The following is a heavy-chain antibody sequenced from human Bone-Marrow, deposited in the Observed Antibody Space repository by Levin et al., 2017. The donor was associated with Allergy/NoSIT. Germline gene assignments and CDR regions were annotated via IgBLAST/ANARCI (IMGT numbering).Heavy chain of an antibody. CDR3: ARNGLRAGQFYLDL. CDR2: IANHGGSK. CDR1: GFTFLTYD. J-gene: IGHJ4*02. V-gene: IGHV3-33*05. D-gene: IGHD4-17*01. Sequence: QTGGSLRLSCEASGFTFLTYDMYWVRQAPGKGLEWVTLIANHGGSKYYADSVKGRFIVSRDNSMHTLDLQMNSLRVDDTAVYYCARNGLRAGQFYLDLWGQGTLVTVSS.